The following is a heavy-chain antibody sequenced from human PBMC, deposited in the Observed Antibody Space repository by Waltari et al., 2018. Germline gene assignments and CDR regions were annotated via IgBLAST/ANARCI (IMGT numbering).Heavy chain of an antibody. V-gene: IGHV4-61*02. J-gene: IGHJ3*02. Sequence: QVQLQESGPGLVKPSQTLSLTCTVSGGSISSGSYYWSWIRQPAGKGLEWIGRIYTSGSTNYNPSLKSRVTISVDTSKNQFSLKLSSVTAADTAVYYCAREDPSSSSDFDIWGQGTMVTVSS. CDR2: IYTSGST. D-gene: IGHD6-6*01. CDR1: GGSISSGSYY. CDR3: AREDPSSSSDFDI.